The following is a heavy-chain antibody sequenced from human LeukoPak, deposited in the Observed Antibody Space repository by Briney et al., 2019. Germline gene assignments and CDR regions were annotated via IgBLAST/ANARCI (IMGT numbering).Heavy chain of an antibody. CDR3: ARGADSSGYYSIFYFDY. J-gene: IGHJ4*02. CDR2: IYYSGST. V-gene: IGHV4-59*01. D-gene: IGHD3-22*01. Sequence: SETLSLTCTVSGGSISSYYWNWIRQPPGKGLEWIGYIYYSGSTNYNPSLKSRVTISVDTSKDQFSLKLSSVTAADTAVYYCARGADSSGYYSIFYFDYWGQGTLVTVSS. CDR1: GGSISSYY.